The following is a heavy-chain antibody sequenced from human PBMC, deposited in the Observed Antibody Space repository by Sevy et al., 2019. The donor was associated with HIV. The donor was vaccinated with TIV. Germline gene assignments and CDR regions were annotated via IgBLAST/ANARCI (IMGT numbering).Heavy chain of an antibody. Sequence: GGSLRLSCAASGFTFNRYSMHWVRQAPGKGLEWVATISFDATNKHYPDSVKGRFTISRDNFQNSLFLQMDSLRPEDTAVYYCALERLSGDVAEYFHNWGQGTLVTVSS. D-gene: IGHD1-1*01. CDR2: ISFDATNK. V-gene: IGHV3-30-3*01. CDR1: GFTFNRYS. CDR3: ALERLSGDVAEYFHN. J-gene: IGHJ1*01.